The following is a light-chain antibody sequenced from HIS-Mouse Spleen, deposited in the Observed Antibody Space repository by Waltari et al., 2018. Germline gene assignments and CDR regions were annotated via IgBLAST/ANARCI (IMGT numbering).Light chain of an antibody. J-gene: IGLJ1*01. Sequence: QSALIQPPSVSGSPGQSVTISCTGTSSDVGSYDYVSWYQQHPGTVPKPMIYNVNTQPSGVPDRFSGSQSGNPASMTISGLQAEDEADYYCCSYAGSYTYVFGTGTKVTVL. V-gene: IGLV2-11*01. CDR3: CSYAGSYTYV. CDR1: SSDVGSYDY. CDR2: NVN.